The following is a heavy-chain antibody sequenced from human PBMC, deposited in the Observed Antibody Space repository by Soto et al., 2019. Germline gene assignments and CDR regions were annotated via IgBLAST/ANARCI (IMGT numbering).Heavy chain of an antibody. CDR2: IWYDGSNK. CDR1: GFTFSSYG. V-gene: IGHV3-33*01. J-gene: IGHJ4*02. CDR3: AREEYSSGWFDY. Sequence: GGSLRLSCAASGFTFSSYGMHWVRQAPGKGLEWVAVIWYDGSNKYYADSVKGRFTISRDNSKNTLYLQMNSLRAEDTAVYYCAREEYSSGWFDYWGQGTLVTVSS. D-gene: IGHD6-19*01.